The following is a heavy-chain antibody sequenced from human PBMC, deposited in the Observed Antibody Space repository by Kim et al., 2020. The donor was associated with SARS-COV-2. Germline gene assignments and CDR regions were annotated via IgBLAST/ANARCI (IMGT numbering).Heavy chain of an antibody. CDR2: INPSGGST. CDR1: GYTFTSYY. J-gene: IGHJ6*02. Sequence: ASVKVSCKASGYTFTSYYMHWVRQAPGQGLEWMGIINPSGGSTSYAQKFQGRVTMTRDTSTSTVYMELSSLRSEDTAVYYCARDFPHTDSGSNSNPLYYYYGMDVWGQGTTVTVSS. V-gene: IGHV1-46*01. CDR3: ARDFPHTDSGSNSNPLYYYYGMDV. D-gene: IGHD1-26*01.